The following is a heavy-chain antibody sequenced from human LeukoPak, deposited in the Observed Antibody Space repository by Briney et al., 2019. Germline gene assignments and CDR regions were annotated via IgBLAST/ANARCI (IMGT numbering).Heavy chain of an antibody. D-gene: IGHD2-2*01. V-gene: IGHV3-30*18. Sequence: SGGSLRLSCAASGFTFSSYGMHWVRQAPGKGLEWVAVISYDGSNKYYADSVKGRFTISRDNSKNTLYLQMNSLRAEDTAIYFCAKDEAWRPAADWGQGTLVTVSS. CDR1: GFTFSSYG. CDR3: AKDEAWRPAAD. CDR2: ISYDGSNK. J-gene: IGHJ4*02.